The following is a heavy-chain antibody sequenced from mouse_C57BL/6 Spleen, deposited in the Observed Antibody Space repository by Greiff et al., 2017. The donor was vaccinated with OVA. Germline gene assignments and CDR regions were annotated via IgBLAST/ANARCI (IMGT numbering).Heavy chain of an antibody. D-gene: IGHD4-1*01. CDR1: GYAFSSYW. J-gene: IGHJ3*01. V-gene: IGHV1-80*01. Sequence: VKLVESGAELVKPGASVKISCKASGYAFSSYWMNWVKQRPGKGLEWIGQIYPGDGDTNYNGKFKGKATLTADKSSSTAYMQLSSLTSEDSAVYFCARWELGRWFAYWGQGTLVTVSA. CDR2: IYPGDGDT. CDR3: ARWELGRWFAY.